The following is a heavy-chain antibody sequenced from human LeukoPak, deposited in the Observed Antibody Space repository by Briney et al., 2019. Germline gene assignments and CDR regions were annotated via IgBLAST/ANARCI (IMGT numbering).Heavy chain of an antibody. CDR1: GYTFTSYY. V-gene: IGHV1-2*02. D-gene: IGHD6-13*01. J-gene: IGHJ5*02. CDR3: ARERPNSSSWYARWFDP. Sequence: ASVKVSCKASGYTFTSYYMHWVRQAPGQGLEWMGWINANSGGTNYVQKFQGRVTMTRDTSISTAYMELSRLRSDDTAVYYCARERPNSSSWYARWFDPWGQGTLVTVSS. CDR2: INANSGGT.